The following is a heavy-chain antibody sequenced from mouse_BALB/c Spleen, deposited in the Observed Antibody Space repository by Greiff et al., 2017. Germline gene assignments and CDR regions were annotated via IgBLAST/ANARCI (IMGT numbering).Heavy chain of an antibody. V-gene: IGHV1-4*01. Sequence: QVQLQQSGAELARPGASVKMSCKASGYTFTSCTMHWVKQRPGQGLEWIGYINPSSGYTNYNQKFKDKATLTADKSSSTAYMQLSSLTSEDSAVYYCARGGYYFDYWGQGTTLTVSS. J-gene: IGHJ2*01. CDR1: GYTFTSCT. CDR2: INPSSGYT. CDR3: ARGGYYFDY.